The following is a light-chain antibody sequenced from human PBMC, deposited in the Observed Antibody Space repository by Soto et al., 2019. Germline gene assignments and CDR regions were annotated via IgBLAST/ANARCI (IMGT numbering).Light chain of an antibody. CDR1: TSDVGGYNY. CDR2: EVS. Sequence: QSALTQPASVSGSPGQSITISCTGTTSDVGGYNYVSWYQHYPGKAPKLMIYEVSNRPSGVSNRFSGSKSGNTASLTISGLQAEDEADYHCSSYTSSSTLLFGGGTKLTVL. V-gene: IGLV2-14*01. J-gene: IGLJ2*01. CDR3: SSYTSSSTLL.